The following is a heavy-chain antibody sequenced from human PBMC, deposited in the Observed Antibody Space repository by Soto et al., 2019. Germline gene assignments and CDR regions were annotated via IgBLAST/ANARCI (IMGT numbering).Heavy chain of an antibody. Sequence: SETLSLTCTVSGGSISSGDYYWSWIRQPPGKGLEWIGYIYYSGSTYYNPSLKSRVTISVDTSKNQFSLKLSSVTAADTAVYYCARVGPWVPYYYDSSPYTFENWFDPWGQGTLVTVSS. CDR2: IYYSGST. V-gene: IGHV4-30-4*01. J-gene: IGHJ5*02. CDR1: GGSISSGDYY. CDR3: ARVGPWVPYYYDSSPYTFENWFDP. D-gene: IGHD3-22*01.